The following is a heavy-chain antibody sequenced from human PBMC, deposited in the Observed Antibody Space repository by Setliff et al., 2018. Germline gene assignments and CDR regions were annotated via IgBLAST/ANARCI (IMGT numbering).Heavy chain of an antibody. CDR1: GFTISYYA. CDR2: SRYAENYQ. J-gene: IGHJ4*02. D-gene: IGHD3-3*02. V-gene: IGHV3-30-3*01. CDR3: ARGHFYAGTWLFDF. Sequence: GGSLRLSCAASGFTISYYAIHWVRQAPGKGLEWAAVSRYAENYQYYADSVKGRFTISRDNSENTLYLQMNNLRAEDTAVYFCARGHFYAGTWLFDFWGQGTLVTVSS.